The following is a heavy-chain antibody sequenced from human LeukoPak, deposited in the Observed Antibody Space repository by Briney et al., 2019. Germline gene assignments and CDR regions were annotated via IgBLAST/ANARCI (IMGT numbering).Heavy chain of an antibody. D-gene: IGHD3-10*01. Sequence: AASVKVSCKASGYTFTSYDINWVRQATGQGLEWMGWMNPNSGNTGYAQKFQGRVTITRNTSLSTAYMELSSLRSEDTAVYYCARAPRITMVRGVIYWFDPWGQGTLVTVSS. V-gene: IGHV1-8*03. CDR1: GYTFTSYD. CDR3: ARAPRITMVRGVIYWFDP. CDR2: MNPNSGNT. J-gene: IGHJ5*02.